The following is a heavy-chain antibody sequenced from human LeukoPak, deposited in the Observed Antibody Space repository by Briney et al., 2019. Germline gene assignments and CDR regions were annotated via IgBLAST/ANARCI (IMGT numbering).Heavy chain of an antibody. V-gene: IGHV3-33*01. CDR1: GFTFSKYG. D-gene: IGHD2-2*01. J-gene: IGHJ6*03. CDR2: IWSDGNKR. CDR3: ARDSTTNTYYMDA. Sequence: GGSLTLSCAPSGFTFSKYGMQWVRQAPGKGLEWVAVIWSDGNKRYYSDSVKGRFTISRDNSGNTLFLQMNSLRAEDTAEYYCARDSTTNTYYMDAWGKGTTVTVSS.